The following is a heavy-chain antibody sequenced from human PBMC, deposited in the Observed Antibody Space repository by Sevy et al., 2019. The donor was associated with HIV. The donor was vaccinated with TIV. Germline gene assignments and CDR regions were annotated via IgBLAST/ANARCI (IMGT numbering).Heavy chain of an antibody. Sequence: ASVKVSCKASGGTFSSYAISWVRQAPGQGLEWMGWIIPIFGTANYAQKFQGRVTITADESTSTAYMELSSLRSEDTAVYYCARPTTVTRQRHYYYYYGMDVWGQGTTVTVSS. V-gene: IGHV1-69*13. D-gene: IGHD4-17*01. CDR2: IIPIFGTA. CDR3: ARPTTVTRQRHYYYYYGMDV. J-gene: IGHJ6*02. CDR1: GGTFSSYA.